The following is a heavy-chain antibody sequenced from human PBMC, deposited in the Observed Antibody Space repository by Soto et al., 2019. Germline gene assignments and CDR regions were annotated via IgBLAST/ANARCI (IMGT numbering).Heavy chain of an antibody. Sequence: GGSLRLSCAASGFTFSSYSMNWVRQAPGKGLEWVSSISSSSSYICYADSVKGRFTISRDNAKNSLYLQMNSLRAEDTAVYYCARDKFIDYDSSGPPIVYAFDIWGQGTMVTVSS. CDR3: ARDKFIDYDSSGPPIVYAFDI. D-gene: IGHD3-22*01. J-gene: IGHJ3*02. V-gene: IGHV3-21*01. CDR2: ISSSSSYI. CDR1: GFTFSSYS.